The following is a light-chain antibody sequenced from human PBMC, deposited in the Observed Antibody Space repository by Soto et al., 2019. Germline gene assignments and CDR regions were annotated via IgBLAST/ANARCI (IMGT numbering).Light chain of an antibody. CDR3: RQCNDWPPLT. CDR1: QNIGGN. V-gene: IGKV3-15*01. J-gene: IGKJ4*01. CDR2: TGS. Sequence: TQSPVTLSVSPRESATLSCMASQNIGGNLAWYQQKPGGSPRLLIYTGSTRESGITAGLSGSGYGTEFTITISSLQYEDSAVYYCRQCNDWPPLTFGGVTNVDIK.